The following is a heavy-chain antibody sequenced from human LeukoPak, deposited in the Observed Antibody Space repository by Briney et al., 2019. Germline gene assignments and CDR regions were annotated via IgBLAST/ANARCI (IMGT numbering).Heavy chain of an antibody. CDR3: ARDTYYYDSSGYYSPQGYYYYGMDV. D-gene: IGHD3-22*01. CDR1: GFTFRSYA. CDR2: ISYDGSNK. V-gene: IGHV3-30-3*01. J-gene: IGHJ6*02. Sequence: PGRSLRLSCAASGFTFRSYAMRWVRQAPGKGLEWVAVISYDGSNKYYADSVKGRFTISRDNSKNTLYLQMNSLRAEDTAVYYCARDTYYYDSSGYYSPQGYYYYGMDVWGQGTTVTVSS.